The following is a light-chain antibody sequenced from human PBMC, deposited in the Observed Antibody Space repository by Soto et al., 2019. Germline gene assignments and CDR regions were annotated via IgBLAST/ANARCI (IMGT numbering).Light chain of an antibody. CDR3: QQYGSSPT. CDR1: QSVSSSY. CDR2: GAS. Sequence: EIVLTQSPGTLSLSPGERATLSCRASQSVSSSYLAWYQQKPGQAPMLLIYGASSRATGIPYRFSGSGSGTDFTLTSSRLEPEDFAVYYCQQYGSSPTFGQGTKVEIK. J-gene: IGKJ1*01. V-gene: IGKV3-20*01.